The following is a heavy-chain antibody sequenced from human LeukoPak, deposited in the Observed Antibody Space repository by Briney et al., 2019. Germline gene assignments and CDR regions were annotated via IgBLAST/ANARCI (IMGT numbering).Heavy chain of an antibody. V-gene: IGHV4-4*02. J-gene: IGHJ4*02. CDR1: GGSISSSNW. CDR2: IYHSGST. CDR3: ARGVVLKSVDY. D-gene: IGHD2-15*01. Sequence: KPSETLSPTCAVSGGSISSSNWWSWVRQPPGKGLEWIGEIYHSGSTNYNPSLKSRVTISVDTSKNEFSLRLSSGTAADTAVYSCARGVVLKSVDYWGQGTLVAVSS.